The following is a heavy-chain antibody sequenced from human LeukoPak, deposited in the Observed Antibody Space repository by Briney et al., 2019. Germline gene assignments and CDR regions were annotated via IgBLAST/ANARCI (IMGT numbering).Heavy chain of an antibody. CDR2: IYSGGST. CDR3: ARGLELLSGAFDI. V-gene: IGHV3-53*04. J-gene: IGHJ3*02. Sequence: HPGGSLRLSCAASGFTVSSNYMSSVRQAPGKGLEWVSVIYSGGSTYYADSVKGRFTISRHNSKNTLYLQMNSLRAEDTAVYYCARGLELLSGAFDIWGQGTMVTVSS. D-gene: IGHD1-7*01. CDR1: GFTVSSNY.